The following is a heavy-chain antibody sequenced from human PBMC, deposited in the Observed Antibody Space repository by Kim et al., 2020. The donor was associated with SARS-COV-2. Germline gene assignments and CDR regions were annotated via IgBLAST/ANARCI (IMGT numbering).Heavy chain of an antibody. V-gene: IGHV3-30*01. J-gene: IGHJ6*03. CDR3: ASSSMGYYYMDV. D-gene: IGHD6-13*01. Sequence: KYYADSVKGRLTISRENSKNTLYLQMNSLRAEDTAVYYCASSSMGYYYMDVWGKGTTVTVSS. CDR2: K.